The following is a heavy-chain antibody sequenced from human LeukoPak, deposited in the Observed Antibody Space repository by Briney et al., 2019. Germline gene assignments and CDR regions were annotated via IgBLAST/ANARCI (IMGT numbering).Heavy chain of an antibody. J-gene: IGHJ4*02. V-gene: IGHV3-9*01. Sequence: SLRLSCAASGFTFADYAMHSVRQAPGKGLDWASGISWNSGSIGYADSVKGRFTISRDNAKNSLYLQMNSLRAEDTALYYCAKGLAAAGYYFDYWGQGTLVTVSS. CDR2: ISWNSGSI. D-gene: IGHD6-13*01. CDR3: AKGLAAAGYYFDY. CDR1: GFTFADYA.